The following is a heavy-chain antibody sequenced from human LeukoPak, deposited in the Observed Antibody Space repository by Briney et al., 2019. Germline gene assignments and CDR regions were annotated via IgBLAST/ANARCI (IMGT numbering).Heavy chain of an antibody. D-gene: IGHD2-2*02. J-gene: IGHJ4*02. CDR1: GFTFSSYG. Sequence: GGSLRLSCAASGFTFSSYGMHWVRQAPGKGLEWVSSISSSSSYIYYADSVKGRFTISRDNAKNSLYLQMNSLRAEGTAVYYCARDPIVVVPAAIQRFDYWGQGTLVTVSS. CDR3: ARDPIVVVPAAIQRFDY. CDR2: ISSSSSYI. V-gene: IGHV3-21*01.